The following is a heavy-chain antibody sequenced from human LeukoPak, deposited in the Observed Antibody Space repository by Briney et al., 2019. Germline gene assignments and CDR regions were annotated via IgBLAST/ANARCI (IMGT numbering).Heavy chain of an antibody. J-gene: IGHJ4*02. V-gene: IGHV4-61*02. CDR3: ARANYYGSGSKYFDY. CDR2: IYTSGST. Sequence: TLSLTCTVSGGSISSGSYDWSWIRQPAGKGLEWIGRIYTSGSTNYNPSLKSRVTISVDTSKNQFSLKLSSVTAADTAVYYCARANYYGSGSKYFDYWGQGTLVTVSS. D-gene: IGHD3-10*01. CDR1: GGSISSGSYD.